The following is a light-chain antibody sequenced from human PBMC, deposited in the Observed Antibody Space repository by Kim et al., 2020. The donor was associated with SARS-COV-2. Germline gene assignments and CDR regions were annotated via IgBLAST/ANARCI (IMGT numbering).Light chain of an antibody. J-gene: IGKJ1*01. CDR3: QQIFSTPRT. CDR2: ETS. CDR1: QSISTY. Sequence: ASVGDRVIITCRTRQSISTYLNWYQQKPGKAPKLLISETSTLQSGVPLRFSGRGSRTEFTLTITSLQPEDFGTYYCQQIFSTPRTFGQGTKVDIK. V-gene: IGKV1-39*01.